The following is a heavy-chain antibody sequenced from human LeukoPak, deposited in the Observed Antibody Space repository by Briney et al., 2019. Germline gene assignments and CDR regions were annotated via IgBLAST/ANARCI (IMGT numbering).Heavy chain of an antibody. D-gene: IGHD6-19*01. CDR3: ARVISSGWYLPDY. CDR2: IIPILGIA. V-gene: IGHV1-69*04. J-gene: IGHJ4*02. Sequence: GASVKVSCKASGGTFSRYAISWVRQAPGQGLEWMGRIIPILGIANYAQKFQGRVTITADKSTSTAYMELSSLRSEDTAVYYCARVISSGWYLPDYWGQGTLVTVSS. CDR1: GGTFSRYA.